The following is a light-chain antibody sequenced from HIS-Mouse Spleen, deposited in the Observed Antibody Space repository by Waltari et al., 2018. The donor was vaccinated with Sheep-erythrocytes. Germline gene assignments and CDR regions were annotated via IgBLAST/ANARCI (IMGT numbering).Light chain of an antibody. V-gene: IGLV3-21*02. CDR1: NIGSKS. Sequence: SYVLTQPPSVSVAPGQTARITCGGNNIGSKSVHWYQQKPGQAPVLVVYEDSDRPSGIPGRFSGSNSGNTATLTISRVEAGDEADYYCQVWDSSSDHPYVFGTGTKVTVL. J-gene: IGLJ1*01. CDR3: QVWDSSSDHPYV. CDR2: EDS.